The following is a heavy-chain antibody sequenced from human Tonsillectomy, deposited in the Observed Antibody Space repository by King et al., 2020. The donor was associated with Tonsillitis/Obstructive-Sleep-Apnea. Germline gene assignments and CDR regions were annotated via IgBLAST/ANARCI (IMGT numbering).Heavy chain of an antibody. CDR1: GGSFSGYY. Sequence: VQLQQWGAGLLKPSETLSLTCTVYGGSFSGYYWSWIRQPPGKGLEWIGEINHSGSTNYNPSLKSRVTISVDTSKNQFSLKLSSVTAADTAVYYCVAYYYHYGMDVWGQGTTVTVSS. J-gene: IGHJ6*02. V-gene: IGHV4-34*01. CDR3: VAYYYHYGMDV. CDR2: INHSGST.